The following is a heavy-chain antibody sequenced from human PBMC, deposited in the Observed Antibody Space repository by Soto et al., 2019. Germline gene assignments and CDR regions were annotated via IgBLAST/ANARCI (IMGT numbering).Heavy chain of an antibody. J-gene: IGHJ4*02. V-gene: IGHV3-30*18. D-gene: IGHD3-16*02. Sequence: QVQLVESGGGVVQPGRSLRLSCAASGFTLSSYGMHWVRQAPGKGLDWVAYDGSNKYYADYVKGRFTISRDNSKNTLYLQMNSLRTEDTAVYYCAKGGHYVWGSYRRGDFDYWGQGTLVTVSS. CDR1: GFTLSSYG. CDR2: DGSNK. CDR3: AKGGHYVWGSYRRGDFDY.